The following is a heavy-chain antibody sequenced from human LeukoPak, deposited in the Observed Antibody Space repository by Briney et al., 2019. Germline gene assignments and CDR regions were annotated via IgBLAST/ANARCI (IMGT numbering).Heavy chain of an antibody. V-gene: IGHV5-51*01. Sequence: GESLQISCTASGCRFTNYWIGWVRQLPGKGLEWMGIIDPSDSETRYTPSFQGQVTISADKSLSTAYLQWNSLKASDTAMYYCARQTAMGRSGDYWGQGTLVTVSS. D-gene: IGHD5-18*01. CDR2: IDPSDSET. CDR3: ARQTAMGRSGDY. CDR1: GCRFTNYW. J-gene: IGHJ4*02.